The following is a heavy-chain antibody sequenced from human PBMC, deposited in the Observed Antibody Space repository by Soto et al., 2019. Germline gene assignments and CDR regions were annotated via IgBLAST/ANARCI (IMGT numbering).Heavy chain of an antibody. CDR3: ARDLVASIFGVVPSWFDP. CDR2: ISSSSSYI. J-gene: IGHJ5*02. Sequence: EVQLVESGGGLVKPGGSLRLSCAASGFTFSSYSMNWVRQAPGEGLEWVSSISSSSSYIYYADSVKGRFTISRDNAKNSLYLQMNSLRAEDTAVYYCARDLVASIFGVVPSWFDPWGQGTLVTVSS. CDR1: GFTFSSYS. D-gene: IGHD3-3*01. V-gene: IGHV3-21*01.